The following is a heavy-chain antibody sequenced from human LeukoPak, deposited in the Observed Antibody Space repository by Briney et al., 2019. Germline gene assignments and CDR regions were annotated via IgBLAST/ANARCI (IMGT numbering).Heavy chain of an antibody. D-gene: IGHD4-23*01. J-gene: IGHJ3*01. CDR2: INWNGGRT. Sequence: PGGSLRLSCEAYGFTFDDHGMSWVRQAPGKGLEWVAGINWNGGRTGYAESLKGRFTISRDNAKSSLFLQTDSLRAEDTALYYCARDLHINVVTPGSTGLDSWGQGTMVTVSS. CDR3: ARDLHINVVTPGSTGLDS. V-gene: IGHV3-20*04. CDR1: GFTFDDHG.